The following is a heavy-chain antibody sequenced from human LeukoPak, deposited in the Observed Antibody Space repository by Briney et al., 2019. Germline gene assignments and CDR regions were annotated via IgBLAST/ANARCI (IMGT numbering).Heavy chain of an antibody. CDR3: ERDSPTSPPAYYGMDV. V-gene: IGHV4-59*12. CDR1: GRSIDNSH. Sequence: SETLSLTCTLSGRSIDNSHRTWSRQPPGKGLEWSGCIYKRCTTIYNPALRNRLTISVDTSKNQLSLTLSSVTAADTAAYFCERDSPTSPPAYYGMDVWGRGTTVTVSS. CDR2: IYKRCTT. D-gene: IGHD2-2*01. J-gene: IGHJ6*02.